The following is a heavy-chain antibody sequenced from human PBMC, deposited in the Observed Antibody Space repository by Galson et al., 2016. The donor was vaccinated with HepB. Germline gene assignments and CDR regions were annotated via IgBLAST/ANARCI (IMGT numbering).Heavy chain of an antibody. CDR3: ARARQTCTGDCYYNWFDP. D-gene: IGHD2-21*02. V-gene: IGHV3-23*01. CDR1: GFDVSSYS. CDR2: ISANVGST. Sequence: SLRLSCAASGFDVSSYSVYWVRQAPGKGLEWVSVISANVGSTNYADSVEGRFTISRDSSNNTLSLQMSSLRVEDTAIYYCARARQTCTGDCYYNWFDPWGQGTLVTVSS. J-gene: IGHJ5*02.